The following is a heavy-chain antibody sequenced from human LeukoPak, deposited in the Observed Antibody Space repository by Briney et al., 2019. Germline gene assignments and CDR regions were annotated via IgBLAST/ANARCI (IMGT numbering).Heavy chain of an antibody. CDR1: GFAFNDYV. Sequence: PGGSLRLSCAASGFAFNDYVMTWVRQAPGKGLDWFSAISGSGDSTYYADSVKGRFTISRDNSKNTLYLQMNSLRAEDTAVYYCATSIAVAGPYGMDVWGQGTTVTVSS. J-gene: IGHJ6*02. CDR2: ISGSGDST. D-gene: IGHD6-19*01. CDR3: ATSIAVAGPYGMDV. V-gene: IGHV3-23*01.